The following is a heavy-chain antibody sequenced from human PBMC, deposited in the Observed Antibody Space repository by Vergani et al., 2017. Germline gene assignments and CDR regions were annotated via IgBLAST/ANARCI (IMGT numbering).Heavy chain of an antibody. CDR3: ARDTGYGDFYYYYGMDV. CDR1: GGSISSGSYY. Sequence: QVQLQESGPGLVKPSQTLSLTCTVSGGSISSGSYYWSWIRQPAGKGLEWIGRIYTSGSTNYNPSLKSRVTISVDTSKNRFSLKLSSVTAADTAVYDCARDTGYGDFYYYYGMDVWGQGTTVTVSS. V-gene: IGHV4-61*02. D-gene: IGHD4-17*01. J-gene: IGHJ6*02. CDR2: IYTSGST.